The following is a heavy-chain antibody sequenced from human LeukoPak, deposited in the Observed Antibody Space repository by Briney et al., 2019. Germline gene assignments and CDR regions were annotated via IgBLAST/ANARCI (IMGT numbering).Heavy chain of an antibody. CDR1: GGTFSSYA. CDR2: IIPIFGTA. V-gene: IGHV1-69*05. D-gene: IGHD1-26*01. CDR3: AAGYSGSYYGTDAFDI. Sequence: GASVKVSCKASGGTFSSYAISWVRQATGQGLEWMGGIIPIFGTANYAQKFQGRVTITTDESTSTAYMELSSLRSEDTAVYYCAAGYSGSYYGTDAFDIWGQGTMVTVSS. J-gene: IGHJ3*02.